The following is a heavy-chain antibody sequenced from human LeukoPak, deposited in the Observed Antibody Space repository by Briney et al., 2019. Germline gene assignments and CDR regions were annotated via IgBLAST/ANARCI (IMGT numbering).Heavy chain of an antibody. V-gene: IGHV4-34*01. CDR3: ATALPFGELLVSGAFDI. CDR1: GGSFSGSY. J-gene: IGHJ3*02. D-gene: IGHD3-10*01. CDR2: INHSGST. Sequence: SETLSLTCAVYGGSFSGSYWSWIRQPPGKGLEWIGEINHSGSTSYNPSLKSRVTISVDTSKNQFSLKLSSVTAADTAVYYCATALPFGELLVSGAFDIWGQGTMVTVSS.